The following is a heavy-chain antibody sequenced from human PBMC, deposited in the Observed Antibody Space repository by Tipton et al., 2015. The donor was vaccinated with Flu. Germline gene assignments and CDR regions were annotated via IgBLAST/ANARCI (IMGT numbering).Heavy chain of an antibody. Sequence: TLSLSCVVSGYFIGGGNYWGWIRQAPGKGLEWIGNIDRRGRTYGNPSLKSRVTMSVDTSKNQFSLKLASVTAADTAVYYCVRDPTWAVADYWGQGTLVTVSS. J-gene: IGHJ4*02. CDR2: IDRRGRT. D-gene: IGHD6-19*01. CDR3: VRDPTWAVADY. CDR1: GYFIGGGNY. V-gene: IGHV4-38-2*02.